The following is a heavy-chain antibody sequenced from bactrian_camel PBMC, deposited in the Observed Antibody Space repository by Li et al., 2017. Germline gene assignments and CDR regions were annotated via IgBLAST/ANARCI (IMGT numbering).Heavy chain of an antibody. CDR1: GFTRWRGN. Sequence: QVQLVESGGGSAQAGGSLRLSCAASGFTRWRGNMAWFRQAPGNEREAVAGMETDGTTSYADSVKGRFSISKDNAKNTLYLQMNRLKPEDTAMYYCAFGVYGDNWNGWNSASTYDVWGQGTQVTVS. J-gene: IGHJ4*01. D-gene: IGHD3*01. CDR3: AFGVYGDNWNGWNSASTYDV. CDR2: METDGTT. V-gene: IGHV3S55*01.